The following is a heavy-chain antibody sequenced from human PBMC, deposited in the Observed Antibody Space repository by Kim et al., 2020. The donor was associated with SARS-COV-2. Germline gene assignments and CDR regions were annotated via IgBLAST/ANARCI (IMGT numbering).Heavy chain of an antibody. CDR3: AGYDFWSGYLLDV. J-gene: IGHJ6*02. V-gene: IGHV4-4*02. Sequence: YNPSLKSRVTISVDKSKNQFSLKLSSVTAADTAVYYCAGYDFWSGYLLDVWGQGTTVTVSS. D-gene: IGHD3-3*01.